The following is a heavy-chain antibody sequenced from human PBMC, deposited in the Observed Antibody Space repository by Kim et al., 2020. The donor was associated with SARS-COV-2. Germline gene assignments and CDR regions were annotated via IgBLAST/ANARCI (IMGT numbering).Heavy chain of an antibody. CDR3: ARAMYSSGWYGQYYFDY. J-gene: IGHJ4*02. D-gene: IGHD6-19*01. V-gene: IGHV1-8*01. Sequence: FQGRVTMTRNTSISTAYMELSSLRSEDTAVYYCARAMYSSGWYGQYYFDYWGQGTLVTVSS.